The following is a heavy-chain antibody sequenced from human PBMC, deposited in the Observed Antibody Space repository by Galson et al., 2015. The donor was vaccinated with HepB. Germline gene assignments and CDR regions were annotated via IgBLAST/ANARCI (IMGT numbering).Heavy chain of an antibody. V-gene: IGHV1-18*04. Sequence: SVKVSCKASGYTFTSYGISWVRQAPGRGLEWMGWISAYNGNTNYAQKLQGRVAMTTDTSTSTAYMELRSLRSDDAAVYCCARAKGAVAVPYYFDYWGQGTLVTVSS. CDR3: ARAKGAVAVPYYFDY. CDR2: ISAYNGNT. J-gene: IGHJ4*02. D-gene: IGHD6-19*01. CDR1: GYTFTSYG.